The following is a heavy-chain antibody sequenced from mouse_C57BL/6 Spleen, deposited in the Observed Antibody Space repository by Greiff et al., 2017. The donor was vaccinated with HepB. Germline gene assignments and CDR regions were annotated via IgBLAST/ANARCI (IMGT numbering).Heavy chain of an antibody. V-gene: IGHV3-6*01. D-gene: IGHD2-3*01. CDR1: GYSITSGYY. J-gene: IGHJ4*01. CDR2: ISYDGSN. Sequence: ESGPGLVKPSQSLSLTCSVTGYSITSGYYWNWIRQFPGNKLAWMGYISYDGSNNYNPSLKNRISITRDTSKNQFYLKLNSVTTKDTATYDCARIYDSYYYAMDYWGQGTSVTVSS. CDR3: ARIYDSYYYAMDY.